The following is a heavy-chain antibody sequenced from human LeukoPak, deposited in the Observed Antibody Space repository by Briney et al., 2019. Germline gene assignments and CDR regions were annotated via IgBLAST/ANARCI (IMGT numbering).Heavy chain of an antibody. Sequence: ASVKVSCKASGYTFTGYYMHWVRQAPGQGLEWMGWINPNSGGTNYAQKFQGRVTMTRDTSISTAYMELSRLRSDDTAVYYCARDRRRWLQSSYYYYYGMDVWGQGTTVTVSS. CDR3: ARDRRRWLQSSYYYYYGMDV. D-gene: IGHD5-12*01. J-gene: IGHJ6*02. CDR2: INPNSGGT. CDR1: GYTFTGYY. V-gene: IGHV1-2*02.